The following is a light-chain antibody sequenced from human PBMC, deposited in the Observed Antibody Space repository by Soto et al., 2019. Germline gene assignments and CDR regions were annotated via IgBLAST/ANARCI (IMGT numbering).Light chain of an antibody. V-gene: IGKV3-20*01. Sequence: EIVMTLSRATLSVSPGERATLSCRASQSVSSNLAWYQQKPGQAPRLLIYGASSRATGIPDRFSGSGSGTDFTLTISRLEPEDFAVYYCQQYGSSPLTFGQGTKVHIK. J-gene: IGKJ1*01. CDR1: QSVSSN. CDR3: QQYGSSPLT. CDR2: GAS.